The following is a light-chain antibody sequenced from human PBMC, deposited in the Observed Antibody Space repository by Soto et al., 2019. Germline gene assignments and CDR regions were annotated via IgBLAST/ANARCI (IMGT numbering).Light chain of an antibody. V-gene: IGLV1-44*01. Sequence: QSVLTQPPSASGTPGQRVTISCSGSASNIGSNPVNWYQQLPGTAPKLLIYSSSHRPSGVPDRISGSKSGTSASLAISGLQSGDEADYYCAAWDVSLNVVVFGGGTQLTVL. CDR1: ASNIGSNP. CDR3: AAWDVSLNVVV. J-gene: IGLJ2*01. CDR2: SSS.